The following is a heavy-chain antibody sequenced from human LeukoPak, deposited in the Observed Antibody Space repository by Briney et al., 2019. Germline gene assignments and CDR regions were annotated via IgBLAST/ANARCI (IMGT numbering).Heavy chain of an antibody. CDR3: TTDVTMVRGVDIDY. D-gene: IGHD3-10*01. Sequence: KSKTDGGTTDYAAPVKGRFTISRDDSKSTLYLQMNSLKTEDTAVYYCTTDVTMVRGVDIDYWGQGTLVTVSS. J-gene: IGHJ4*02. CDR2: KSKTDGGTT. V-gene: IGHV3-15*01.